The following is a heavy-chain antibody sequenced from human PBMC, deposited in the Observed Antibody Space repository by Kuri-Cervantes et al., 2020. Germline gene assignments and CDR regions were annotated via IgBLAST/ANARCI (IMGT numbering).Heavy chain of an antibody. Sequence: LSLTCAVYGGSFSGYYWSWVRQAPGKGLEWVGFIRSKAYGGTTEYAASVKGRFTISRDDSKSIAYLQMNSLKTEDTAVYYCTRVRYCSGGSCPYYYYYYMDVWGKGTTVTVSS. V-gene: IGHV3-49*04. CDR2: IRSKAYGGTT. D-gene: IGHD2-15*01. CDR1: GGSFSGYY. J-gene: IGHJ6*03. CDR3: TRVRYCSGGSCPYYYYYYMDV.